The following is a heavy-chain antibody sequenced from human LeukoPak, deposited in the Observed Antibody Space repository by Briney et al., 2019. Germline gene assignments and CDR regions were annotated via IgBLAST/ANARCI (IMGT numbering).Heavy chain of an antibody. CDR2: INSKTDGGAT. CDR1: GFTFSGAW. CDR3: TASLGY. J-gene: IGHJ4*02. V-gene: IGHV3-15*01. D-gene: IGHD7-27*01. Sequence: GGSLRLSCAASGFTFSGAWMTWVRQAPGKGLEWVGRINSKTDGGATDYTAIVKGRFTISRDDSKDTLYLQLNSLKTEDTAMYYCTASLGYWGRGTLVTVSS.